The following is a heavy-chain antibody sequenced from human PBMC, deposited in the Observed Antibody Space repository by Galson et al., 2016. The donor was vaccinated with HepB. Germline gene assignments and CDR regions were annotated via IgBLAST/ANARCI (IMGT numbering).Heavy chain of an antibody. V-gene: IGHV3-30-3*01. CDR3: ATTARVPTTMTNWFDP. Sequence: SLRLSCAASGFTFSNYAMHWVRQAPGKGLEWVAVISFDGNNEYYADSVKGRFTISRDNSKTTVFLQMNSPRAEDTAVYYCATTARVPTTMTNWFDPWGQGTLVTVSS. D-gene: IGHD4/OR15-4a*01. CDR2: ISFDGNNE. J-gene: IGHJ5*02. CDR1: GFTFSNYA.